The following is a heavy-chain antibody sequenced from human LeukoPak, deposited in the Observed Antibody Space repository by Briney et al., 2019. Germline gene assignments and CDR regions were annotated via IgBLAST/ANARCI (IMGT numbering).Heavy chain of an antibody. D-gene: IGHD2-15*01. CDR1: GFTFSSYA. CDR3: AKHRDIFYYFDY. V-gene: IGHV3-23*01. CDR2: ISGSGGST. J-gene: IGHJ4*02. Sequence: GGTLRLSCAASGFTFSSYAMSWVRQAPGKGLEWVSAISGSGGSTYYADSVKGRFTISRDNSKNTLYLQMNSLRAEDTAVYYCAKHRDIFYYFDYWGQGTLVTVSS.